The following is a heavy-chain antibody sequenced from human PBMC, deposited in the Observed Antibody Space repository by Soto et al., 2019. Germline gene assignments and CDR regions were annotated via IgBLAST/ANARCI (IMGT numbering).Heavy chain of an antibody. Sequence: QVQLMQSGAEVRRPGTSMGLSCTTSGYNFTTYGIIWVRQAPGQGLEWMGWISGYNGYTKYAQNFEDRVTLSTDPSTSTAFLELRKLRSGDTALYFCARDRDYSHTDADIDYWGQGTLVTVSS. CDR1: GYNFTTYG. J-gene: IGHJ4*02. CDR3: ARDRDYSHTDADIDY. CDR2: ISGYNGYT. D-gene: IGHD3-16*01. V-gene: IGHV1-18*01.